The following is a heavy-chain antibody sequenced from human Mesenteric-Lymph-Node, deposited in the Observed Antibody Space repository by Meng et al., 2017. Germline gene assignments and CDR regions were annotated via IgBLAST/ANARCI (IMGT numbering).Heavy chain of an antibody. CDR3: VRGDWFDP. J-gene: IGHJ5*02. CDR1: GYTLTTYA. V-gene: IGHV7-4-1*04. Sequence: QVQLVQSGAELKKPGALVKVSCKAFGYTLTTYAMNWVRQAPGQGLEWMGWINTNTGNPTYAQGFTGRFVFSLDTSVNMAYLQITSLKAEDTAVYYCVRGDWFDPWGQGTLVTVSS. CDR2: INTNTGNP.